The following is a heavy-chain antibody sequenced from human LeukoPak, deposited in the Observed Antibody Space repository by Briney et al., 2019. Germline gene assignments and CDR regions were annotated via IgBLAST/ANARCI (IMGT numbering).Heavy chain of an antibody. CDR3: ARPGGRYYYGSGSLAY. D-gene: IGHD3-10*01. CDR1: GGSFSGYY. CDR2: INHSGST. V-gene: IGHV4-34*01. Sequence: SETLSLTCAVYGGSFSGYYWSWIRQPPGKGLEWIGEINHSGSTNYNPSLKSRVTISVDTSKNQFSLKVSSVTAADTAVYYCARPGGRYYYGSGSLAYWGQGTLVTVSS. J-gene: IGHJ4*02.